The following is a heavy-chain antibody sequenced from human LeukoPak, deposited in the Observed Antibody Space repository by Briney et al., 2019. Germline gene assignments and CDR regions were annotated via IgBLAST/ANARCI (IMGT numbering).Heavy chain of an antibody. Sequence: SETLSLTCSVSGGSISTYYWSWIRQPPGKGLEWIGYIYYSGSTNYNPSLKSRVIISVDTSKNQFSLDLTSVTAADSAVYFYARSYSNFYYGMDVWGQGTTVTVSS. CDR1: GGSISTYY. CDR2: IYYSGST. V-gene: IGHV4-59*01. CDR3: ARSYSNFYYGMDV. J-gene: IGHJ6*02. D-gene: IGHD4-11*01.